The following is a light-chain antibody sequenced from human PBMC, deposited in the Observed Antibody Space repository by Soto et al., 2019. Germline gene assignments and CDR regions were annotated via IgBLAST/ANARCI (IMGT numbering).Light chain of an antibody. CDR3: LYYGTSAL. CDR2: PS. Sequence: EIVLTQSPGTLSLSPGERATLSCRASQSVSDMYLAWYQQKPGQAPRLLIHPSNRAPGIPYRFSGSGSGTDFTLTISRLDPEDFGVYYCLYYGTSALFGPGSKVYI. J-gene: IGKJ3*01. CDR1: QSVSDMY. V-gene: IGKV3-20*01.